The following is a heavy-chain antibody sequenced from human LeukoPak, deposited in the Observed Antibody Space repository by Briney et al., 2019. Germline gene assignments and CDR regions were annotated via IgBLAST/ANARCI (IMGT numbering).Heavy chain of an antibody. D-gene: IGHD3-10*01. Sequence: SETLSLTCTVSGGSVSSGSYYWSWIRQPPGKGLEWIGYIYYSGSTNYNPSLKSRVTISVDTSKNQFSLKLSSVTAADTAVYYCARVDGGGSGSYYKSRYYYGMDAWGKGTTVTVSS. V-gene: IGHV4-61*01. CDR2: IYYSGST. J-gene: IGHJ6*04. CDR3: ARVDGGGSGSYYKSRYYYGMDA. CDR1: GGSVSSGSYY.